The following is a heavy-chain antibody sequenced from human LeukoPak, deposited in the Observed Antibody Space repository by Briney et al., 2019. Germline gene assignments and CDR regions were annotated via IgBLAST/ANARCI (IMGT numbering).Heavy chain of an antibody. CDR1: GGSISSGGYY. J-gene: IGHJ4*02. Sequence: PSQTLSLTCTVSGGSISSGGYYWSWTRQHPGKGLEWIGYIYYRGSTYYNPSLKSRVTISVDTSKNQFSLKLSSVTAADTAVYYCAATYSSSWYQVYWGQGTLVTVSS. CDR2: IYYRGST. V-gene: IGHV4-31*03. D-gene: IGHD6-13*01. CDR3: AATYSSSWYQVY.